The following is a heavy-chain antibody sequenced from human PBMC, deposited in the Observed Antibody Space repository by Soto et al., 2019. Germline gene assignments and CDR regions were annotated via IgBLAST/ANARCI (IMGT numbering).Heavy chain of an antibody. D-gene: IGHD1-26*01. CDR2: ISGSGGST. CDR1: GFTFSSYA. V-gene: IGHV3-23*01. CDR3: AKSIVGAHTFDY. Sequence: PGGSLRLSCAASGFTFSSYAMSWVRQAPGKGLEWVSAISGSGGSTYYADTVKGRFTISRDNSKNTLYLQMNSLRAEDTAVYYCAKSIVGAHTFDYWGQGTLVTVSS. J-gene: IGHJ4*02.